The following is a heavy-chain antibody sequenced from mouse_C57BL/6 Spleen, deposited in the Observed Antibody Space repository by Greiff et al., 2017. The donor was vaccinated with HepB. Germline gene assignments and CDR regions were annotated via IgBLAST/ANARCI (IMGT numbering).Heavy chain of an antibody. Sequence: VQLKESGAELVRPGASVKLSCTASGFNIKDDYMHWVKQRPEQGLEWIGWIDPENGDTEYASKFQGKATITADTSSNTAYLQLSSLTSEDTAVYYCTSTVVENAMDYWGQGTSVTVSS. CDR3: TSTVVENAMDY. CDR1: GFNIKDDY. V-gene: IGHV14-4*01. J-gene: IGHJ4*01. D-gene: IGHD1-1*01. CDR2: IDPENGDT.